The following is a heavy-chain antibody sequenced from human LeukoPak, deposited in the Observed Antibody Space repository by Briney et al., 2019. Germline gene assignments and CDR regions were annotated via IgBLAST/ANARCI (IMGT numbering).Heavy chain of an antibody. V-gene: IGHV3-23*01. J-gene: IGHJ3*02. CDR2: ISGSGGTT. D-gene: IGHD6-19*01. Sequence: GGSLRLSCAASGFTFSSYAMSWVRQAPGKGLEWVSGISGSGGTTYYADSVKGRFTVSRDNSKNTLYLEVNSLRAEDTAVYYCARHRNELDIALAATRPHSNALDIWGQGTMVIVSS. CDR3: ARHRNELDIALAATRPHSNALDI. CDR1: GFTFSSYA.